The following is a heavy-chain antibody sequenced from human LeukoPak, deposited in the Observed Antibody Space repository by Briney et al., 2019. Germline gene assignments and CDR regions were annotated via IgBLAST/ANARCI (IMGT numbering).Heavy chain of an antibody. Sequence: PGGSLRLSCAASGFTFSSYWMSWVRQAPGKGLVWVSRINADGSTTSYADSVRGRFTISRDNAKNTLYLQMNSLRVEDTAVYYCARGTGSYHPFDYWGQGTLVTVSS. CDR1: GFTFSSYW. D-gene: IGHD1-26*01. CDR2: INADGSTT. V-gene: IGHV3-74*01. J-gene: IGHJ4*02. CDR3: ARGTGSYHPFDY.